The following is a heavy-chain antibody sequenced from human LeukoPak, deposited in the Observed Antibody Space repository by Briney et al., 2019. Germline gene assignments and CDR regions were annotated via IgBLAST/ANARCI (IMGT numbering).Heavy chain of an antibody. CDR2: ISYDGSNK. D-gene: IGHD4-17*01. Sequence: GRSLRLSCAASGFTFSSYAMLWVRQAPGKGLEWVAVISYDGSNKYYADSVKGRFTISRDNSKNTLYLQMNSLRAEDTAVYYCARDSYGDYDYWGQGTLVTVSS. CDR3: ARDSYGDYDY. CDR1: GFTFSSYA. V-gene: IGHV3-30*04. J-gene: IGHJ4*02.